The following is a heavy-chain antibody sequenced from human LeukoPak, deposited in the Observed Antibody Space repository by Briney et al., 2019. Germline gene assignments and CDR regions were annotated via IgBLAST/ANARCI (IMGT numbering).Heavy chain of an antibody. V-gene: IGHV3-21*01. CDR3: AREERGSSYGWAFDI. CDR2: ISSGSSAI. J-gene: IGHJ3*02. D-gene: IGHD5-18*01. CDR1: GFTFTTYS. Sequence: PGGSLRLSCEASGFTFTTYSMTWVRQAPGKGLEWVSIISSGSSAIFSADALKGRFTISRDDAKNLLYLDMNSLRAEDTAVYYCAREERGSSYGWAFDIWGQGTMFTVSS.